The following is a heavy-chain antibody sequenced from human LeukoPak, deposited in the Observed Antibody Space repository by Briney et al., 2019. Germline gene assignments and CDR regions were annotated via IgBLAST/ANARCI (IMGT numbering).Heavy chain of an antibody. CDR1: GGTFSSYA. D-gene: IGHD3-22*01. J-gene: IGHJ4*02. V-gene: IGHV1-69*05. CDR2: IIPIFGTA. Sequence: GASVKVSCKASGGTFSSYAISWVRQAPGQGLEWMGGIIPIFGTANYAQKFQGRVTMTRDTSTSTVYMELSSLRSEDTAVYYCARDGDFGGIVVVTSFDYWGQGTLVTVSS. CDR3: ARDGDFGGIVVVTSFDY.